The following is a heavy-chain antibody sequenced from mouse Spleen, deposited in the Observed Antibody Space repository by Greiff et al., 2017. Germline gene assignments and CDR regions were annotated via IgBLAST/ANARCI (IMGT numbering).Heavy chain of an antibody. D-gene: IGHD1-1*01. CDR3: ARTTTVVATDYFDY. CDR2: IYPGDGDT. J-gene: IGHJ2*01. Sequence: QVQLQQSGAELVKPGASVKISCKASGYAFSSYWMNWVKQRPGKGLEWIGQIYPGDGDTNYNGKFKGKATLTADKSSSTAYMQLSSLTSEDSAVYFCARTTTVVATDYFDYWGQGTTLTVSS. CDR1: GYAFSSYW. V-gene: IGHV1-80*01.